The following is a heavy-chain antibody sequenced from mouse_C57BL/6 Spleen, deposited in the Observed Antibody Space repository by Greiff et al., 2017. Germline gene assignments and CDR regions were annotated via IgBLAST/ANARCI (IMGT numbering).Heavy chain of an antibody. CDR3: ATDYDGRDYFDY. J-gene: IGHJ2*01. V-gene: IGHV1-26*01. CDR1: GYTFTDYY. CDR2: INPNNGGT. D-gene: IGHD2-4*01. Sequence: EVQLQQSGPELVKPGASVKISCKASGYTFTDYYMNWVKQSHGKSLEWIGDINPNNGGTSYNQKFKGKATLTVDKSSSTAYMELRSLTSEDSAVYYCATDYDGRDYFDYWGQGTT.